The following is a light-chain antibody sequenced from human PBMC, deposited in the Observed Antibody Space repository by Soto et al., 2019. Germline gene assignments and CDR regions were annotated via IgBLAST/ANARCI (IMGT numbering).Light chain of an antibody. CDR3: QQYDNSAWT. Sequence: EIVMTQSPAILSVSPGERATLSCRASQSVSTNLAWFQQKPGQAPRLLMYGASTRATGIPGRFSGSGSGTDFTLTISRLEPEDFAVYYCQQYDNSAWTFGQGTKVDIK. CDR1: QSVSTN. V-gene: IGKV3-15*01. J-gene: IGKJ1*01. CDR2: GAS.